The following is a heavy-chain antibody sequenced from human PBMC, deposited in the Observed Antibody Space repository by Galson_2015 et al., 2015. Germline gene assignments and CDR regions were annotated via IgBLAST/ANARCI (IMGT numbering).Heavy chain of an antibody. CDR1: GSISSYY. CDR3: ASMPHYYDSSGYPLSAFEI. D-gene: IGHD3-22*01. CDR2: IYYSGST. Sequence: GSISSYYWRWIRQPPGKGLEWIGYIYYSGSTNYNPSLKSRVTISVDTSKSQFSLRLSSVTTADTAVYYCASMPHYYDSSGYPLSAFEIWGQGTMVTVSS. V-gene: IGHV4-59*01. J-gene: IGHJ3*02.